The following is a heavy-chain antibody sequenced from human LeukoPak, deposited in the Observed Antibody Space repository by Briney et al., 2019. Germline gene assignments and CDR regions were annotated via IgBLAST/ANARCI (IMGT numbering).Heavy chain of an antibody. V-gene: IGHV1-2*02. J-gene: IGHJ5*02. D-gene: IGHD2-21*02. Sequence: GASVKVSCKASGYTFTGYYMHWVRQAPGQGLEWMGWINPNSGGTNYAQKFQGRVTMTRDTSISTAYMELSRLRSDDTAVYYCARDKKGDSPHNWFDPWGQGTLVTVSS. CDR3: ARDKKGDSPHNWFDP. CDR1: GYTFTGYY. CDR2: INPNSGGT.